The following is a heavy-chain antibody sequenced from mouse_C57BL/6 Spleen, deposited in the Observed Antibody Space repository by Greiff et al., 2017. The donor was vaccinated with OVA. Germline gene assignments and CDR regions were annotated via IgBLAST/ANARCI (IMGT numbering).Heavy chain of an antibody. CDR1: GYTFTDYY. CDR2: IYPGSGNT. V-gene: IGHV1-76*01. Sequence: VQLQQSGAELVRPGASVKLSCKASGYTFTDYYINWVKQRPGQGLEWIARIYPGSGNTYYNEKFKGKATLTAEKSSSTAYMQLSSLTSEDSAVYFCALAYYSNPSWFAYWGQGTLVTVSA. J-gene: IGHJ3*01. D-gene: IGHD2-5*01. CDR3: ALAYYSNPSWFAY.